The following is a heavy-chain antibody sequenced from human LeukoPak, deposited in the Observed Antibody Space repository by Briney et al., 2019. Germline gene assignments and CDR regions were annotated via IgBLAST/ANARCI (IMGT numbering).Heavy chain of an antibody. V-gene: IGHV3-53*04. Sequence: GGSLRLSCAASGFTVSSNCMSWVRQAPGKGLEWVSVIYSGGSTYYADSVKGRFTISRHNSKNTLYLQMNSLRAEDTAVYYCAREGPTDFSTYYGMDVWGQGTTVTVSS. D-gene: IGHD2/OR15-2a*01. CDR3: AREGPTDFSTYYGMDV. CDR1: GFTVSSNC. CDR2: IYSGGST. J-gene: IGHJ6*02.